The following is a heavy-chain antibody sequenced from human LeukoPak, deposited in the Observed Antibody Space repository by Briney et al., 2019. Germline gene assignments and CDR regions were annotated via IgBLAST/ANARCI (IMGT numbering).Heavy chain of an antibody. D-gene: IGHD5-18*01. J-gene: IGHJ4*02. V-gene: IGHV1-18*01. Sequence: AASVKVSCKASGYTFTSYGISWVRPAPGQGLEWMGWISAYNGNTNYAQRLQGRVTMTTDTSTSTAYMELRSLRSDDTAVYYCARVDTAMVEYYFDYWGQGTLVTVSS. CDR3: ARVDTAMVEYYFDY. CDR2: ISAYNGNT. CDR1: GYTFTSYG.